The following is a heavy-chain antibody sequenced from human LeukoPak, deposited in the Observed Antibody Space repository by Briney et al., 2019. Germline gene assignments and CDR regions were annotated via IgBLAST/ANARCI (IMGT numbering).Heavy chain of an antibody. V-gene: IGHV4-39*01. CDR2: IYYDGST. Sequence: PSETLSLTCTVSGDSISSSSYYWGWIRQPPGKGLDWIGSIYYDGSTYCNPSLKSRATISVDTSKNQFSLKLSSVTAADTAVYYCARISADGSGYYYVDYWGQGTLVTVSS. J-gene: IGHJ4*02. CDR3: ARISADGSGYYYVDY. D-gene: IGHD3-22*01. CDR1: GDSISSSSYY.